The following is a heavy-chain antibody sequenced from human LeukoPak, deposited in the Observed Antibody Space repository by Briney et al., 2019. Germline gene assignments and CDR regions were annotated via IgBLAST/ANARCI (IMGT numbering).Heavy chain of an antibody. V-gene: IGHV3-30*02. CDR3: ARGESSGYSTFDY. D-gene: IGHD3-22*01. J-gene: IGHJ4*02. Sequence: PGGSLRLSCAASGFTFSSYGMQWVRQAPGKGLEWVAFIRYDGSNKYYADSVQGRVTISRDNSKNTLYLQMNSLRAEDTAVYYCARGESSGYSTFDYWGQGTLVTVSS. CDR1: GFTFSSYG. CDR2: IRYDGSNK.